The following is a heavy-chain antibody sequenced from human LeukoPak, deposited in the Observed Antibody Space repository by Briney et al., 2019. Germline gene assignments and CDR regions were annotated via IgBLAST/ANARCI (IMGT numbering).Heavy chain of an antibody. Sequence: ASVKVSCKASGYTFTSYGISWVRQAPGQGLEWMGWISAYNGNTNYAQKPQGRVTMTTDTSTSTAYMELRSLRSDDTAVYYCARDGDAIVVVPAARLTPLDYWGQGTLVTVSS. CDR3: ARDGDAIVVVPAARLTPLDY. V-gene: IGHV1-18*01. J-gene: IGHJ4*02. CDR1: GYTFTSYG. D-gene: IGHD2-2*01. CDR2: ISAYNGNT.